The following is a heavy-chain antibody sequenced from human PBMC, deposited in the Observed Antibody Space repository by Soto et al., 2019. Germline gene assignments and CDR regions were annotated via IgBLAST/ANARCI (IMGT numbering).Heavy chain of an antibody. CDR2: IYYNGNT. J-gene: IGHJ4*02. CDR3: ARANWYSEY. CDR1: GGSISNHY. V-gene: IGHV4-59*11. Sequence: QVQLRESGPGLVKPSETLSLTCTVSGGSISNHYWSWIRQPPGKGLEWIGYIYYNGNTNYHPSFKSRVTMSVDTSKNQISLTLSSVTAADTAVYYCARANWYSEYWGQGTLVTVSS. D-gene: IGHD7-27*01.